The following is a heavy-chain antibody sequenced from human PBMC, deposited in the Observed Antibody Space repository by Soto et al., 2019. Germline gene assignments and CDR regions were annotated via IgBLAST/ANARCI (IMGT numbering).Heavy chain of an antibody. CDR3: ARDGFGAAARTD. CDR1: GFTLSDYG. J-gene: IGHJ4*02. V-gene: IGHV3-21*01. CDR2: ISSSRSTDI. Sequence: PGGSLRLSCAASGFTLSDYGMNWVRQAPGKGLEWVSYISSSRSTDIYYADSVRGRFTISRDNANNSLFLQMNSLRAEDTAVYYCARDGFGAAARTDWGQGTLVTVSS. D-gene: IGHD6-13*01.